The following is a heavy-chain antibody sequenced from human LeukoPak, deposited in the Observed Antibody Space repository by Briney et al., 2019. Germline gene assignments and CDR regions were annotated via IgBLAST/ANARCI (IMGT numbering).Heavy chain of an antibody. CDR1: GFTFSSYS. CDR2: ISSCSGYI. J-gene: IGHJ3*02. D-gene: IGHD5-12*01. V-gene: IGHV3-21*01. CDR3: ARQSPSGYAFDI. Sequence: PGGSLRLSXAASGFTFSSYSMNWVRQAPGKGLEWVSSISSCSGYIYYADSVKGRFTISRDNAKNSLYLQMNSLRAEDTAVYYCARQSPSGYAFDIWGQGTMVTVSS.